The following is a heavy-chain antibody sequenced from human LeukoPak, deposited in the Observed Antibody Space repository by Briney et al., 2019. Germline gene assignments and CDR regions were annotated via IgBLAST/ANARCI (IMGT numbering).Heavy chain of an antibody. V-gene: IGHV3-30-3*01. CDR3: VRSNEPYYLHY. J-gene: IGHJ4*02. Sequence: GGSLRLSCAVSGFTFSSYVMHWVRQAPGKGLEWVAAISYDGSNKYYADSVKGRFTISRDNSKSRLYLQMNSLTPEDTGVYYCVRSNEPYYLHYWGQGTLVTVSS. CDR1: GFTFSSYV. CDR2: ISYDGSNK. D-gene: IGHD1-14*01.